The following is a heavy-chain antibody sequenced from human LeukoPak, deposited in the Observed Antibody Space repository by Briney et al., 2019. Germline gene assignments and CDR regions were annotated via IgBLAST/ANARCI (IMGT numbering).Heavy chain of an antibody. Sequence: PAGGSLRLSCAASGFTFSSYAMSWVRQAPGKGLEWVSVIRGSGGSTYYADSVKGRFTISRDNSKNTLYLQMNSLRAEDTAVYYYAKGIGMAARRSNGFDPWGQGTLVTVSS. CDR2: IRGSGGST. CDR1: GFTFSSYA. D-gene: IGHD6-6*01. V-gene: IGHV3-23*01. CDR3: AKGIGMAARRSNGFDP. J-gene: IGHJ5*02.